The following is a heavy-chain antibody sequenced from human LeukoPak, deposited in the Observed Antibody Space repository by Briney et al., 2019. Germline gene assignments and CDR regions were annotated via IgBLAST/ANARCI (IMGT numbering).Heavy chain of an antibody. D-gene: IGHD2-15*01. CDR3: ARSGPYCSGGSCYAYAMDV. V-gene: IGHV4-39*02. Sequence: SETLSLTCSVSGGSISKSPYYWAWIRQTPGKGLEGIANIYYSGNTYYNLSLKSRVTISVDTSKNHFSLKLNSVTAADTAVYYCARSGPYCSGGSCYAYAMDVWGQGTTATVSS. J-gene: IGHJ6*02. CDR2: IYYSGNT. CDR1: GGSISKSPYY.